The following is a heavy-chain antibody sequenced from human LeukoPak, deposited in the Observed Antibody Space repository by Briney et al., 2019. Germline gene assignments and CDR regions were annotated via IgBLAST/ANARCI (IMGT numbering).Heavy chain of an antibody. CDR3: ARDPVYDSSGYYYGPLGWFDP. D-gene: IGHD3-22*01. CDR1: GFTVSSNY. Sequence: PGGSLRLSCAASGFTVSSNYMSWVRQAPGKGLEWVSVIYSGGSTYYADSVKGRFTISRDNSKNTLYLQMNSLRAEDTAVYYCARDPVYDSSGYYYGPLGWFDPWGQGTLVTVSS. J-gene: IGHJ5*02. CDR2: IYSGGST. V-gene: IGHV3-53*01.